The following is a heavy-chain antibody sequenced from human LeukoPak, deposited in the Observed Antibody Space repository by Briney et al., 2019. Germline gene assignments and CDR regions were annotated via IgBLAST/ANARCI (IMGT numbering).Heavy chain of an antibody. D-gene: IGHD3-22*01. CDR2: IYYSGST. J-gene: IGHJ4*02. V-gene: IGHV4-61*01. CDR1: GGSISSSSYY. CDR3: AVYYYDSSGYHDY. Sequence: SETLSLTCTVSGGSISSSSYYWSWIRQPPGKGLEWIGYIYYSGSTNYNPSLKSRVTISVDTSKNQFSLKLSSVTAADTAVYYCAVYYYDSSGYHDYWGQGTLVTVSS.